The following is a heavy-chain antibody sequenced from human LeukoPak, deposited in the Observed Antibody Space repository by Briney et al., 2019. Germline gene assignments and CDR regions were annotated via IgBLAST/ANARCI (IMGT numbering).Heavy chain of an antibody. D-gene: IGHD3-22*01. Sequence: GASVKVSFKPSGYTFTSFYIHWVRQAPGQGLEWMGIINPTDGSTSYAQKFQGRVTMTRDTSTSTVYMELSSLRSEDTAVYYCARELNYYSSGYYFDYWGQGTLVTVSS. CDR1: GYTFTSFY. CDR3: ARELNYYSSGYYFDY. CDR2: INPTDGST. J-gene: IGHJ4*02. V-gene: IGHV1-46*01.